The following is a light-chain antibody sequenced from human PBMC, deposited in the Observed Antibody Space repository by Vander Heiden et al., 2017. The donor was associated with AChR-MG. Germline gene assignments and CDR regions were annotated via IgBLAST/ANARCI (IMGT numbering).Light chain of an antibody. CDR1: QYVSNY. CDR2: DVA. Sequence: DIQMTQSPSSLSASVGDRVTITCQASQYVSNYLNWYQHKPGRAPKVLIYDVAYLQTGVPSRFSGRGSGTDFTLTISSLQPEDIATYYCQQYDSVPYTFGQGTKLEIK. CDR3: QQYDSVPYT. V-gene: IGKV1-33*01. J-gene: IGKJ2*01.